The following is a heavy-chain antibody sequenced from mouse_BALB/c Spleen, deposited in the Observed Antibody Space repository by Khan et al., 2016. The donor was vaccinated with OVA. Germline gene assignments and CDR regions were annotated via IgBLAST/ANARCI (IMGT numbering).Heavy chain of an antibody. J-gene: IGHJ2*01. CDR3: TRSYDSYYFDY. CDR2: IYPGISDT. Sequence: EVQLQQSGTVLARPGASVKMSCKASGYSFTSYWMHWVKQRPGLGLEWIGAIYPGISDTRYNQKFKGKAKLTAVTSATTAYMELSSLTNEDSAVYYWTRSYDSYYFDYWGQGTLLTVSS. CDR1: GYSFTSYW. D-gene: IGHD2-4*01. V-gene: IGHV1-5*01.